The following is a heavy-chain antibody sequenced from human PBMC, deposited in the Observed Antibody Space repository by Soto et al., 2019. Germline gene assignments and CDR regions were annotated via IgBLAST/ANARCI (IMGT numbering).Heavy chain of an antibody. CDR2: ISTGNGNT. CDR1: GYTFTDYA. D-gene: IGHD2-15*01. V-gene: IGHV1-3*04. Sequence: RASVKVSCKTSGYTFTDYAIYWVRQAPGQRLEWLGWISTGNGNTKFSQKFQGRVTITRDTSATTAYMELTSLRSEDTAVYYCAKGSRMWTPDYWGQGTLVTVSS. J-gene: IGHJ4*02. CDR3: AKGSRMWTPDY.